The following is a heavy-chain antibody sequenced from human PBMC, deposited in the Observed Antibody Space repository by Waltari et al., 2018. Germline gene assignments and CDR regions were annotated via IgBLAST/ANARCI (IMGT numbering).Heavy chain of an antibody. V-gene: IGHV3-33*01. J-gene: IGHJ3*01. CDR2: IWPDVSNR. CDR3: ARNIEDRHERAFVL. Sequence: QEQLVESGGGVVQPGTSLRLSCAASGFSFSTSGMHWVRQAPGKGLDGVAVIWPDVSNRYYVESVKGRFTISRDNSKNTLYLQMHSLRAEDTALYYCARNIEDRHERAFVLWGQGTMVTVSS. D-gene: IGHD6-6*01. CDR1: GFSFSTSG.